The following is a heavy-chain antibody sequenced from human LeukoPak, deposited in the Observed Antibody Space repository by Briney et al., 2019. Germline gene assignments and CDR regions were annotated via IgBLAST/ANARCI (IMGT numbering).Heavy chain of an antibody. D-gene: IGHD2-15*01. J-gene: IGHJ4*02. CDR2: IYYSGST. V-gene: IGHV4-30-4*01. Sequence: SETLSLTCTVSGGSISSGDYYWSWIRQPPGKGLEWIGYIYYSGSTYYNPSLKSRVTISVDTSKNQFSLKLSSVTAADTAVYYCARRKVLYCSGGSCYRRSGFDYWGQGTLVTVSS. CDR3: ARRKVLYCSGGSCYRRSGFDY. CDR1: GGSISSGDYY.